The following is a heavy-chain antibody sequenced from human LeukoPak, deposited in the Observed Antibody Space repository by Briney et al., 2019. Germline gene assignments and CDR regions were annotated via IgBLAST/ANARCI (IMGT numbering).Heavy chain of an antibody. Sequence: PSETLSLTCTVSGGSINSSNYYGGWIRQPPGKGLEWIGSINYSRSTYYNPSLKSRVTISVDTSKNQFSLKLSSVTAADTAVYYCARRNDILTGYVFDYWGQGTLVTVSS. CDR1: GGSINSSNYY. CDR3: ARRNDILTGYVFDY. V-gene: IGHV4-39*01. J-gene: IGHJ4*02. D-gene: IGHD3-9*01. CDR2: INYSRST.